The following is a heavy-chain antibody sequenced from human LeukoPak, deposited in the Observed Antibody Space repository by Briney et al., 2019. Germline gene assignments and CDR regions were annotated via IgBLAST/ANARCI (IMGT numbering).Heavy chain of an antibody. CDR1: GGSLSSSSCY. CDR3: ARLYGSGSIHSGVYAFDI. Sequence: SEALSLTCTVSGGSLSSSSCYWGWVRQPPGKGLEWIGGIYYSGSTYYNPSLKSRVTISVDTSKNQFSLKLSSVTAADTAVYYCARLYGSGSIHSGVYAFDIWGQGTMVTVSS. J-gene: IGHJ3*02. D-gene: IGHD3-10*01. CDR2: IYYSGST. V-gene: IGHV4-39*01.